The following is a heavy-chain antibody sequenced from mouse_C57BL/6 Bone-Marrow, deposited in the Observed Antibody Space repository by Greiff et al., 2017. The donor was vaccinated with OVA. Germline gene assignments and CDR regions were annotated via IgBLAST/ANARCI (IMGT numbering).Heavy chain of an antibody. V-gene: IGHV1-69*01. CDR1: GYTFTSYW. J-gene: IGHJ4*01. D-gene: IGHD2-1*01. Sequence: QVQLQQPGAELVMPGASVKLSCKASGYTFTSYWMHWVKQRPGQGLEWIGEIDPSDSYTNYNQKFKGKSTLTVDKSSSTAYMQLSSLTSEDSAFYYCARDYGNNYYAMDDWGQGTSVTVSS. CDR3: ARDYGNNYYAMDD. CDR2: IDPSDSYT.